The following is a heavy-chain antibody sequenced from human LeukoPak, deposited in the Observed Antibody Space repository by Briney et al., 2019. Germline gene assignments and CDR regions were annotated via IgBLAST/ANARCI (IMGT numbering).Heavy chain of an antibody. Sequence: PGGSLRLSCAASGSTFSSYAMSWVRQAPGKGLEWVSAISGSGGSTYYADSVKGRFTISRDNSKNTLYLQMNSLRAEDTAVYYCAKRGYSYGPSWYFDYWGQGTLVTVSS. CDR3: AKRGYSYGPSWYFDY. CDR2: ISGSGGST. CDR1: GSTFSSYA. J-gene: IGHJ4*02. D-gene: IGHD5-18*01. V-gene: IGHV3-23*01.